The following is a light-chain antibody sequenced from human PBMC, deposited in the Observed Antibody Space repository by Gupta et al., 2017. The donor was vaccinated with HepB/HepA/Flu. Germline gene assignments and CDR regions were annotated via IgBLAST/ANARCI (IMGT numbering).Light chain of an antibody. CDR3: GTWDGILSAGV. CDR2: ENN. CDR1: SSNIGNYF. Sequence: QSVLTQPPSVSAAPGQKFTISCSGSSSNIGNYFVSWYQHPPETTPKLLIYENNKRSSAIPDRFSGSKYGTSATVDITGLQTGDEAAYYWGTWDGILSAGVFGGGTELTVL. V-gene: IGLV1-51*01. J-gene: IGLJ3*02.